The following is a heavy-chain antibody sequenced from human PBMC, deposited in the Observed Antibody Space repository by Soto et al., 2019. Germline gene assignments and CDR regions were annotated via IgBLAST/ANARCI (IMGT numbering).Heavy chain of an antibody. V-gene: IGHV1-69*01. CDR1: GGTFSSYA. Sequence: QVQLVQSGAEVKKPGSSVKVSCKASGGTFSSYAISWVRQAPGQGLEWMGGIIPIFGTANYAQKFQGRVTITADESTSTAYMELSILRSEDTAVDYCARGGIAAAGSLYYYYGMDVWGQGTTVTVSS. CDR2: IIPIFGTA. CDR3: ARGGIAAAGSLYYYYGMDV. D-gene: IGHD6-13*01. J-gene: IGHJ6*02.